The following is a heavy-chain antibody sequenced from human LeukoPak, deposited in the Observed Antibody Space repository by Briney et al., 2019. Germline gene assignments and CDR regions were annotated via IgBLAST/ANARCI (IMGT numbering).Heavy chain of an antibody. CDR2: ISGSGWIN. CDR1: GIIFSRHA. Sequence: PGGSLRLSFSASGIIFSRHALNWVRQAPGKGLGWVSGISGSGWINYYADSVKGRFTVSRDNSKNTLFLQMNSLRAEDTAVYYCARAKPKNMVRGLIMRRESRYYFDYWGQGTLVTVSS. V-gene: IGHV3-23*01. J-gene: IGHJ4*02. CDR3: ARAKPKNMVRGLIMRRESRYYFDY. D-gene: IGHD3-10*01.